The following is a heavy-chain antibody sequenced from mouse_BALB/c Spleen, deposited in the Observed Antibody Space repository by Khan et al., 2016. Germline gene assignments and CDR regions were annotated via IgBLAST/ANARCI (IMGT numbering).Heavy chain of an antibody. CDR2: ILPGSGSS. CDR1: GYTFSTYW. J-gene: IGHJ4*01. CDR3: ARFYYDYDYGMAY. V-gene: IGHV1-9*01. D-gene: IGHD2-4*01. Sequence: QVQLQQSGAELMKPGASVKISCKATGYTFSTYWIEWVKQRPGHGLEWIGEILPGSGSSNYNEKLKGKATFTADTSSNTAYMQLSSLTSEDSAVYYCARFYYDYDYGMAYWGQGTSVTVSS.